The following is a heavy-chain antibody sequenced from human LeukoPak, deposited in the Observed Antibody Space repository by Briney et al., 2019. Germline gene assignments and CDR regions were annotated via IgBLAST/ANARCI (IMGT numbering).Heavy chain of an antibody. CDR3: ARHGGWDREGNYFDY. CDR1: GYSFTSYW. V-gene: IGHV5-51*01. Sequence: GESLKISCKGSGYSFTSYWIGWVRQMPGKGLEWMGIIYPGDSDTRYSPSFQGQVTISADKSISTAYLQWSSLKASDTAVYYCARHGGWDREGNYFDYWGQGTLVTVSS. D-gene: IGHD1-26*01. J-gene: IGHJ4*02. CDR2: IYPGDSDT.